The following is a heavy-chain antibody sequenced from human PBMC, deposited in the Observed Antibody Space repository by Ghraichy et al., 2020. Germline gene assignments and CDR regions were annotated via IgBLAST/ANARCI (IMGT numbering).Heavy chain of an antibody. D-gene: IGHD6-25*01. Sequence: GGSLRLPCAASGFLFSDHHMDWVRQTPGKGLEWVGRVRKKANGDTTIYAASVKGRFIISRDDSKNSLYLQMNSLKTEDTAVYYCARGASGCDYWGQGTLVTVSS. CDR2: VRKKANGDTT. V-gene: IGHV3-72*01. J-gene: IGHJ4*02. CDR1: GFLFSDHH. CDR3: ARGASGCDY.